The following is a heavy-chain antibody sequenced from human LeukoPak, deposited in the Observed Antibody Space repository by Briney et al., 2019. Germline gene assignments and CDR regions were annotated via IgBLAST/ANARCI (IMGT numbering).Heavy chain of an antibody. D-gene: IGHD7-27*01. V-gene: IGHV3-7*01. CDR3: ARENWANDY. Sequence: GGSLRLSCAASGFTFTTYWMSWVRQAPGKGLEWVANIKQDGSQKYYVDSVKGRFTISRDNAKNSLYLQMNSLKAEDTAVYYCARENWANDYWGQGTLVTVSS. CDR2: IKQDGSQK. CDR1: GFTFTTYW. J-gene: IGHJ4*02.